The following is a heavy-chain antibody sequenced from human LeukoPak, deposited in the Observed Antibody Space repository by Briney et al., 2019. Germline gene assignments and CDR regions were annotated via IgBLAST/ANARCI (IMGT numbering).Heavy chain of an antibody. J-gene: IGHJ6*03. Sequence: ASVKVSCKASGYTFTGYYMHWVRQAPGQGLEWMGWINPNSGGTNYAQKFQGRVTMTRDTSISTAYMELSRLRSDGTAVYYCAREGGDGIVGALRGYMDVWGKGTTVTVSS. D-gene: IGHD1-26*01. CDR2: INPNSGGT. V-gene: IGHV1-2*02. CDR3: AREGGDGIVGALRGYMDV. CDR1: GYTFTGYY.